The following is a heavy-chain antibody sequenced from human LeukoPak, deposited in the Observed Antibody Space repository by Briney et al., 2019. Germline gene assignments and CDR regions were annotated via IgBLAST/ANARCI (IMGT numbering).Heavy chain of an antibody. CDR3: ARRRGYYYNFDY. J-gene: IGHJ4*02. D-gene: IGHD3-22*01. V-gene: IGHV4-34*01. Sequence: SETLSLTCAVYGGSFSGYYWSWIRQPPGKGLEWIGEINHSGSTNYNPSLKSRVTISVDTSKNQFSLKLSSVTAAYTAVYYCARRRGYYYNFDYWGQGTLVTVSS. CDR1: GGSFSGYY. CDR2: INHSGST.